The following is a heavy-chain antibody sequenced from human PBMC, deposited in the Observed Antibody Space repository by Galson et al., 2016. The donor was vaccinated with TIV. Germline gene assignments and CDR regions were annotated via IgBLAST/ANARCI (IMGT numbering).Heavy chain of an antibody. J-gene: IGHJ4*02. CDR3: ARGLTSSSWSRYYFDY. CDR1: GGAINSDSFY. Sequence: TLSLTCSVSGGAINSDSFYWSWIRQPAGKGLEWIGYISTTGTTNYNTSLKSRLTISLDPSKNQFSLRLTSGTAADTAVYYCARGLTSSSWSRYYFDYWGQGTLVTVSS. D-gene: IGHD6-13*01. V-gene: IGHV4-61*09. CDR2: ISTTGTT.